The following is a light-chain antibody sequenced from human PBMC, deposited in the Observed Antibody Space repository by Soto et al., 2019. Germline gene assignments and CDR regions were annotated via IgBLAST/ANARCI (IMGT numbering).Light chain of an antibody. CDR2: DAS. Sequence: EVVLTQSPATLSLSPGDTATLSCGASQSVSSSLAWYQQKPGQAPRLLIYDASSRATGIPARFSGSGSGTDFTLTISSLEPEDFAVYYCHHRGNGITFGQGTRLEIK. J-gene: IGKJ5*01. CDR3: HHRGNGIT. CDR1: QSVSSS. V-gene: IGKV3-11*01.